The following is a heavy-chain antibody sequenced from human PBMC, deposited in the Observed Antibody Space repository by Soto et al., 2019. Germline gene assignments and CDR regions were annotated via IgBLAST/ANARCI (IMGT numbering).Heavy chain of an antibody. CDR3: ARLEGLATISYYFDF. D-gene: IGHD3-9*01. CDR1: GGSISSGDYY. CDR2: IYYRGSA. Sequence: PSETLSLTCTVSGGSISSGDYYWSWIRQPPGKGLEWIGYIYYRGSAYYNPSLQTRVTISLDKSKSQFSLKLNSVTAADSAVYFCARLEGLATISYYFDFWGPGALVTVSS. J-gene: IGHJ4*02. V-gene: IGHV4-30-4*01.